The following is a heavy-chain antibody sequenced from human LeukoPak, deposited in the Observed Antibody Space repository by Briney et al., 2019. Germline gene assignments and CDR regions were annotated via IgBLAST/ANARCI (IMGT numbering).Heavy chain of an antibody. Sequence: SETLSLTCAVSGGSISSSNWWSWVRQPPGKGLEWIGEIYHSGSTYYNPSLKSRVTISVDTSKNQFSLKLSSVTAADTAVYYCARVPDLNWFDPWGQGTLVTVSS. CDR1: GGSISSSNW. J-gene: IGHJ5*02. D-gene: IGHD1-14*01. CDR3: ARVPDLNWFDP. V-gene: IGHV4-4*02. CDR2: IYHSGST.